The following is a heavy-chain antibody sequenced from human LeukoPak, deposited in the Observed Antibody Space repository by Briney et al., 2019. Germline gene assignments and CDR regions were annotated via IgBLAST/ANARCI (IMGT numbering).Heavy chain of an antibody. D-gene: IGHD2-2*03. CDR3: ARDVLDIVVVPAAHWDYYYYMDV. Sequence: PSETRSLTCTVSGGSISSYYWSWIRQPAGKGLEWIGRIYTSGSTNYNPSLKSRVTMSVDTSKNQFSLKLSSVTAADTAVYYCARDVLDIVVVPAAHWDYYYYMDVWGKGTTVTVSS. CDR1: GGSISSYY. V-gene: IGHV4-4*07. J-gene: IGHJ6*03. CDR2: IYTSGST.